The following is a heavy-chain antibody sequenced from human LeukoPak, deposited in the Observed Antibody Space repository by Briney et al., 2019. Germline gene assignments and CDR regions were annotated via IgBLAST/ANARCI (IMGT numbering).Heavy chain of an antibody. D-gene: IGHD3-16*02. Sequence: SETLSLTCTVSGGSISSYYWSWIRRPPGKGLEWIGYIYYSGSTNYNPSLKSRVTISVDTSKNQFSLKLSSVTAADTAVYYCARVHDYVWGSYRSSRYYFDYWGQGTLVTVSS. V-gene: IGHV4-59*01. CDR2: IYYSGST. J-gene: IGHJ4*02. CDR3: ARVHDYVWGSYRSSRYYFDY. CDR1: GGSISSYY.